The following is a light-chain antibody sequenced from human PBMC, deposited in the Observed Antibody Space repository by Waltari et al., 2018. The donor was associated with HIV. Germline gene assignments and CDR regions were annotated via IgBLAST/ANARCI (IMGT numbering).Light chain of an antibody. CDR3: QQSYITPCA. CDR1: ANIATY. V-gene: IGKV1-39*01. J-gene: IGKJ2*01. CDR2: GAS. Sequence: DIQLPQSPSSLSASVGDTVTITCRASANIATYLNWYHHKSGAAPKLLIYGASSLQNAVPSRFSGSGFGTHFSLTITSLQADDFGTYYCQQSYITPCAFGQGTKLEV.